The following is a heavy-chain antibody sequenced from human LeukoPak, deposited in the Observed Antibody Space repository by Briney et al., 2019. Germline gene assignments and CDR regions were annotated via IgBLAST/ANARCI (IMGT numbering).Heavy chain of an antibody. D-gene: IGHD5-24*01. V-gene: IGHV4-38-2*02. CDR1: GYSISSGYY. CDR3: ARVARDGYKLGTD. J-gene: IGHJ4*02. Sequence: SETLSLTCTVSGYSISSGYYWGWIRQPPGKGLEWIGSIYHSGSTYYNPSLKSRVTISVGTSKNQFSLKLSSVTAADTAVYYCARVARDGYKLGTDWGQGTLVTVSS. CDR2: IYHSGST.